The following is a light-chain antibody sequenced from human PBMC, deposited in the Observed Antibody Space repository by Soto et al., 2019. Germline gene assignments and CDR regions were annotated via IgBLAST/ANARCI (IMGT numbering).Light chain of an antibody. CDR3: QQYYSLPYT. V-gene: IGKV4-1*01. J-gene: IGKJ2*01. Sequence: DIVMTQSPDSLAVSLGERATINCKSSQSVLYSSNNRDYLAWYQQKPGQPPKLLIYWASTRESGVPDRFSGSGSGTDFTLTISNLQAEDVAIYYCQQYYSLPYTFGQGTKLEIK. CDR1: QSVLYSSNNRDY. CDR2: WAS.